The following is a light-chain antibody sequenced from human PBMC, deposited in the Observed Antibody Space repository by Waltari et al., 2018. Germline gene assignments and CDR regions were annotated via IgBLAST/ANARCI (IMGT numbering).Light chain of an antibody. V-gene: IGKV3-20*01. J-gene: IGKJ1*01. Sequence: IVFTHSPGSLSFSPGERASLSCKASQRVAKYLAWYQQKPSQAPRLLIYHASFRATGIPDRFSGSGYGTDFSLTISRLEPEDFAVYFCQKYVNLPATFGQGTTVEV. CDR2: HAS. CDR3: QKYVNLPAT. CDR1: QRVAKY.